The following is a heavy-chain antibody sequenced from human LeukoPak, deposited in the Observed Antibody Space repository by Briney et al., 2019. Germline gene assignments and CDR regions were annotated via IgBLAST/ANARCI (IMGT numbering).Heavy chain of an antibody. Sequence: SVKVSCKASGYTFTSYGISWVRQAPGQGLEWMGGIIPIFGTANYAQKFQGRVTITADESTSTAYMELSSLRSEDTAVYYCATCARNFYCYRFDYWGQGTLVTVSS. V-gene: IGHV1-69*13. CDR1: GYTFTSYG. CDR2: IIPIFGTA. CDR3: ATCARNFYCYRFDY. J-gene: IGHJ4*02. D-gene: IGHD2-2*02.